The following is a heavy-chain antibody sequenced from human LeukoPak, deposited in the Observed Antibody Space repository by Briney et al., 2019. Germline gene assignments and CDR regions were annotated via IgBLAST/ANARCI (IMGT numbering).Heavy chain of an antibody. V-gene: IGHV1-69*05. CDR1: GYAFTSYG. CDR2: IIPIFGTA. CDR3: AGRYCSGGSCYEVDYYYYMGV. J-gene: IGHJ6*03. D-gene: IGHD2-15*01. Sequence: SVKVSCKASGYAFTSYGISWVRQAPGQGLEWMGGIIPIFGTANYAQKFQGRVTITTDESTSTAYMELSSLRSEDTAVYYCAGRYCSGGSCYEVDYYYYMGVWGKGTTVTVSS.